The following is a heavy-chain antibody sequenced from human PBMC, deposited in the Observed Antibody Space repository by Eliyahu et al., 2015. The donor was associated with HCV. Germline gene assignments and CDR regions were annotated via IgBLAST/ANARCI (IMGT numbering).Heavy chain of an antibody. Sequence: QVYLQESGPGVVKPSETLSLTCDVXGGAIGSAFWWXWVRQSPGKGLEWIGEIYHSGATNYNPSLQSRVIMSVDKSKNQLSLKLHSVTAADTGVYYCVRDHSLGTAARPGWLGPWGQGTLVTVSS. D-gene: IGHD6-6*01. V-gene: IGHV4-4*02. CDR3: VRDHSLGTAARPGWLGP. J-gene: IGHJ5*02. CDR2: IYHSGAT. CDR1: GGAIGSAFW.